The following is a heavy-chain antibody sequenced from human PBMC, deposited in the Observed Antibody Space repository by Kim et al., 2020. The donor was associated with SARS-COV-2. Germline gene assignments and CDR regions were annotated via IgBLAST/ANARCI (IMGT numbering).Heavy chain of an antibody. CDR2: IYYSGST. CDR1: GGSISSSSYY. V-gene: IGHV4-39*01. J-gene: IGHJ4*02. D-gene: IGHD5-12*01. CDR3: ARLATWAPGDY. Sequence: SETLSLTCTVSGGSISSSSYYWGWIRQPPGKGLEWIGSIYYSGSTYYNPSLKSRVTISVDTSKNQFSLKLSSVTAADTAVYYCARLATWAPGDYWGQGTLVTVSS.